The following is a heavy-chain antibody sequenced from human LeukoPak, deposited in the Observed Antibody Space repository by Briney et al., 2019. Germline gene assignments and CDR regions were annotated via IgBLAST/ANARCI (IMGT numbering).Heavy chain of an antibody. CDR3: ARGSAVAGMRDY. J-gene: IGHJ4*02. CDR1: GFTFSSYW. V-gene: IGHV3-7*01. Sequence: GGSLRLPCAASGFTFSSYWMSWVRQAPGKGLEWVANIKQEGSDKYYADSVKGRFTISRDNAKNSLYLQMNSLRAEDTAIYYCARGSAVAGMRDYWGQGTLVTVSS. D-gene: IGHD6-19*01. CDR2: IKQEGSDK.